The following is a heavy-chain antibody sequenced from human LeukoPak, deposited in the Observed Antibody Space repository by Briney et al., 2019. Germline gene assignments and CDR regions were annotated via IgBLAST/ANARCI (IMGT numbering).Heavy chain of an antibody. J-gene: IGHJ6*03. V-gene: IGHV4-30-4*08. CDR2: IYYSGST. D-gene: IGHD2-2*01. CDR3: ASAHRYCSSTSCPYYYYYYMDV. Sequence: SQTLSLTCTVSGGSISSGDYYWSWIRQPPGKGLEWIGYIYYSGSTYYNPSLKSRVTISVDTSKNQFSLKLSSVTAADTAVYCCASAHRYCSSTSCPYYYYYYMDVWGKGTTVTVSS. CDR1: GGSISSGDYY.